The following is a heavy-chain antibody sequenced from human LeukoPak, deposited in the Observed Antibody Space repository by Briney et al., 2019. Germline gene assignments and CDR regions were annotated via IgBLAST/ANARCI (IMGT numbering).Heavy chain of an antibody. V-gene: IGHV5-51*01. CDR2: IYPGDSDT. CDR1: GYSFTSYW. J-gene: IGHJ3*02. Sequence: GESLKISCKGSGYSFTSYWIGWVRQMPGKGLEWMGIIYPGDSDTRYGPSFQGQVTISADKSISTAYLQWSSLKASDTAMYYCARPLPVLRFLGWLSPPLAFDIWGQGTMVTVSS. D-gene: IGHD3-3*01. CDR3: ARPLPVLRFLGWLSPPLAFDI.